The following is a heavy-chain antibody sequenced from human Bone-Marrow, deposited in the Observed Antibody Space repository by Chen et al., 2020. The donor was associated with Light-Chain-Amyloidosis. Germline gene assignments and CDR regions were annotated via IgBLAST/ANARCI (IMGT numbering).Heavy chain of an antibody. CDR2: IKSKTDGGTT. V-gene: IGHV3-15*01. Sequence: EVQLVESGGGLVKPGGSLRLSCAASGFTFSNAWMSWVRQAPGKGLEWVGRIKSKTDGGTTDYAAPVKGRFTISRDDSKTTLYLQMNSLKTEDTAVYYCTTDPRWELLNFNYWGQGTLVTVSS. CDR1: GFTFSNAW. J-gene: IGHJ4*02. D-gene: IGHD1-26*01. CDR3: TTDPRWELLNFNY.